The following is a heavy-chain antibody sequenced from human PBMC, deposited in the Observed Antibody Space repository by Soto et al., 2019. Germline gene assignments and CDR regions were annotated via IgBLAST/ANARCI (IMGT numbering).Heavy chain of an antibody. J-gene: IGHJ5*02. V-gene: IGHV4-31*03. CDR1: GGSISTGGYY. CDR3: ARSVFP. CDR2: FYYSGST. Sequence: SETLSLTCTVSGGSISTGGYYWDWIRQHPGKGLEWIGYFYYSGSTYYNPSLKSRVTISVNTSKNQFSLKLSSVTAADTAVYYCARSVFPWGQGTLVTVSS.